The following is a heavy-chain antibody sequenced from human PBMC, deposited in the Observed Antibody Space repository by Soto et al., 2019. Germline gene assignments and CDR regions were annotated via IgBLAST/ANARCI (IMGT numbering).Heavy chain of an antibody. D-gene: IGHD1-26*01. CDR3: ARAGGFVDY. CDR2: INSDGSST. V-gene: IGHV3-74*01. J-gene: IGHJ4*02. Sequence: GGSLTPPGAPSGFTFSSYWMHWVRQAPGKGLVWVSRINSDGSSTSYADSVKGRFTISRDNAKNTLYLQMNSLRAEDTAVYYCARAGGFVDYWGQGTLVTVSS. CDR1: GFTFSSYW.